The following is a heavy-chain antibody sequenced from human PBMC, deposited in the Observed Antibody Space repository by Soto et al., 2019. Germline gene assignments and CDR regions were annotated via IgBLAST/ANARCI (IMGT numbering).Heavy chain of an antibody. CDR2: INAGNGNT. Sequence: APVKVSCKASGYTFTSYAMHWVRQAPGQRLEWMGWINAGNGNTKYSQKFQGRVTITRDTSASTAYMELSSLRSEDTAVYYRARDLASYCSGGSCHIYYYYYYMDVWGRGTTVTVSS. V-gene: IGHV1-3*01. J-gene: IGHJ6*03. D-gene: IGHD2-15*01. CDR3: ARDLASYCSGGSCHIYYYYYYMDV. CDR1: GYTFTSYA.